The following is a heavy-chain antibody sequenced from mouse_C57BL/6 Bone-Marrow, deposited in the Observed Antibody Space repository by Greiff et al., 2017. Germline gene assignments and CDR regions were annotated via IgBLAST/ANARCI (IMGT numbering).Heavy chain of an antibody. J-gene: IGHJ2*01. CDR3: ARELQRSWYFDY. CDR2: IHPHSGST. Sequence: QVQLQQPGAELVKPGASVKLSCKASGYTFTSYWMHWVKQRPGQGLEWIGMIHPHSGSTNYNEKFKSKATLTVDKSSSTAYMQLSSLTSEDSAVYYCARELQRSWYFDYWGQGTTLTVSS. V-gene: IGHV1-64*01. D-gene: IGHD1-1*01. CDR1: GYTFTSYW.